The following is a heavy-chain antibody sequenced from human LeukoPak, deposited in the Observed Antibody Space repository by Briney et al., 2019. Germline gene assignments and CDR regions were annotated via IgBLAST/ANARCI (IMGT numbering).Heavy chain of an antibody. V-gene: IGHV1-24*01. Sequence: ASVKVSCKVSGYTLTELSMHWVRQAPGKGLEWMGGFDPEDGETIYAQKFQGRVTITRNTSISTAYMELSSLRSEDTAVYYCARSRFKYCSGGSCYSGGGTLYYYYMDVWGKGTTVTVSS. J-gene: IGHJ6*03. CDR1: GYTLTELS. CDR3: ARSRFKYCSGGSCYSGGGTLYYYYMDV. CDR2: FDPEDGET. D-gene: IGHD2-15*01.